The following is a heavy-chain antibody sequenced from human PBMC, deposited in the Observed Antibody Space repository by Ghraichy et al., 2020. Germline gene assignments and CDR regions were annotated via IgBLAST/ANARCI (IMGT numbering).Heavy chain of an antibody. D-gene: IGHD5-24*01. Sequence: GGSLRLSCGASGFMFEFYPVHWVRHVPGKGLEWVAVISSDGQFTYFADFVKGRFTLSRDNARRLMFLHLTSLTRDDTALYYCTLLHGYCHEDTCSTLDIWGQGTPVTVSS. J-gene: IGHJ4*02. V-gene: IGHV3-30*14. CDR3: TLLHGYCHEDTCSTLDI. CDR2: ISSDGQFT. CDR1: GFMFEFYP.